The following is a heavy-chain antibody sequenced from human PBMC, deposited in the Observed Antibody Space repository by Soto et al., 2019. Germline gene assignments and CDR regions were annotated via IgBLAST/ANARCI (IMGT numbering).Heavy chain of an antibody. CDR1: GFTFSSYA. V-gene: IGHV3-23*01. J-gene: IGHJ6*03. CDR3: AKDSGAAGYYMDV. Sequence: EVQLLESGGGLVQPGGSLRLSCAASGFTFSSYAMSWVRQAPGKGLEWVSAISGTGGSTYYADSVKGRFTISRDNSKNTVYLQMNSLRAEDTGVYYCAKDSGAAGYYMDVWGKGTTVTVSS. CDR2: ISGTGGST. D-gene: IGHD6-13*01.